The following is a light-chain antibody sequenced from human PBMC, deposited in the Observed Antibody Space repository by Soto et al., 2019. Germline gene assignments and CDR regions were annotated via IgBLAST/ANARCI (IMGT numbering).Light chain of an antibody. CDR1: SSNIGNNY. V-gene: IGLV1-51*01. Sequence: QSVLTQPPSVSAAPGQKVTFSCSGSSSNIGNNYVSWYQQLPGTAPKLLIYDDNKRPSGIPDRFSGSKSGTSATLGITGLQTGDEADYYCGTWDTSLSAHVFGGGTQLTVL. J-gene: IGLJ2*01. CDR3: GTWDTSLSAHV. CDR2: DDN.